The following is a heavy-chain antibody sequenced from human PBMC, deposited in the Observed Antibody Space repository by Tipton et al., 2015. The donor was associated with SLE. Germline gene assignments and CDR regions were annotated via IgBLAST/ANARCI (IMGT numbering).Heavy chain of an antibody. D-gene: IGHD3-16*01. CDR3: ARVGYYFDY. Sequence: TLSLTCTVSGDSIANDNYYWSWVRQPPGRGLEWLGYISFSGSTTYSPSLKSRLIISLDTSKSHFSLKLTSVTAADTAVYYCARVGYYFDYWGQGTLVTVSS. V-gene: IGHV4-30-4*01. J-gene: IGHJ4*02. CDR2: ISFSGST. CDR1: GDSIANDNYY.